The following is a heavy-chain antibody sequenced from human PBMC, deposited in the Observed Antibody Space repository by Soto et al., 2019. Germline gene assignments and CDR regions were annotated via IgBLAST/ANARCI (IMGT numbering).Heavy chain of an antibody. CDR2: IYYSGST. V-gene: IGHV4-59*01. Sequence: SETLSLTCTVPGGSISSYYWSWIRQPPGKGLEWVGYIYYSGSTNYNPSLKSRVTISVDTSKNQFSLKLSSVTAADTAVYYCARDPTSLGRFDPWGQGTLVTVSS. CDR3: ARDPTSLGRFDP. D-gene: IGHD3-3*02. CDR1: GGSISSYY. J-gene: IGHJ5*02.